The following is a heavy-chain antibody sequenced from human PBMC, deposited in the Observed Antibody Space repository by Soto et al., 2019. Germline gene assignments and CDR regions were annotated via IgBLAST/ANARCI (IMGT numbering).Heavy chain of an antibody. CDR1: GGSFSGYY. Sequence: SETLSLTCAVYGGSFSGYYWSWIRQPPGKGLEWIGEINHSGSTNYNPSLKSRVTISVDTSKNQFSLKLSSVTAADTAVYYCARGWAIFGVFITMVPYYFDYWGQGTLVTVSS. V-gene: IGHV4-34*01. CDR2: INHSGST. CDR3: ARGWAIFGVFITMVPYYFDY. J-gene: IGHJ4*02. D-gene: IGHD3-3*01.